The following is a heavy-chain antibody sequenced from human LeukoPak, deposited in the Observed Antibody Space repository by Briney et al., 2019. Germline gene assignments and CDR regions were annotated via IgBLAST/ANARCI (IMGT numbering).Heavy chain of an antibody. CDR2: ISSSSSYI. V-gene: IGHV3-21*01. D-gene: IGHD6-13*01. CDR3: AREGAAGYYFDY. Sequence: GGSLLLSCAASGFIFSIYSMNWGRQAPGKGREWVSSISSSSSYIYYADSVKGRFTISRDNAKNSLYLQMNSLRAEDTAVYYCAREGAAGYYFDYWGQGTLVTVSS. J-gene: IGHJ4*02. CDR1: GFIFSIYS.